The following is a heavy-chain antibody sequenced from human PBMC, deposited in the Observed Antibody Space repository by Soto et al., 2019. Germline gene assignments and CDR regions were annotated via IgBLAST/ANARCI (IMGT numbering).Heavy chain of an antibody. D-gene: IGHD1-20*01. CDR2: IIPIFGTA. Sequence: ASVKVSCKASGGTFSSYAISWVRQAPGQGLEWMGGIIPIFGTANYAQKFQGRVTITADESTSTAYMELSSLRSEDTAVYYCARDHYLVVTGTEYNWFDPWGQETLVTVSS. V-gene: IGHV1-69*13. CDR3: ARDHYLVVTGTEYNWFDP. CDR1: GGTFSSYA. J-gene: IGHJ5*02.